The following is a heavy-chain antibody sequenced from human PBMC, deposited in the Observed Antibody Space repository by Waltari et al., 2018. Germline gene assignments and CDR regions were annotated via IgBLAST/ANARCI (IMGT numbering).Heavy chain of an antibody. V-gene: IGHV4-4*02. CDR2: IHQSGST. D-gene: IGHD1-26*01. J-gene: IGHJ4*02. CDR3: ATVGIGN. CDR1: GGSVSSRNW. Sequence: QVQLQESGPGLVKPSGTLSLTCAVSGGSVSSRNWWSWVRQPPGKGLEWIGDIHQSGSTHCNPALKSRDTISVDKSKNQFSQNLNSVTAADTAVYYCATVGIGNWGQGTLVTVAS.